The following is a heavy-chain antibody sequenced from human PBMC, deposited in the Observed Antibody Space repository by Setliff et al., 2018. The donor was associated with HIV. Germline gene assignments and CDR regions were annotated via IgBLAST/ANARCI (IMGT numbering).Heavy chain of an antibody. J-gene: IGHJ4*02. Sequence: GASVKVSCKASGGRISNFAISWVRQAPGQGLEWMGWMNPNGGNTGYAQKFQGRVTITRNTSISTAYMELSSLRSEDTAVYYCARGLMGSSWYGPFWRYWGQGTLVTVSS. CDR3: ARGLMGSSWYGPFWRY. D-gene: IGHD6-13*01. CDR2: MNPNGGNT. V-gene: IGHV1-8*03. CDR1: GGRISNFA.